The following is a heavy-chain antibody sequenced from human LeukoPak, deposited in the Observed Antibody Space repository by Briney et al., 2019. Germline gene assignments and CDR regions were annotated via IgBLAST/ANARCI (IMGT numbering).Heavy chain of an antibody. Sequence: PGGSLRLSCAASGFTFRSYAMNWGRQAPGKGLEWVSAISSRSAYTFYADSVKGRFTISRDNAKNSVSLQMNSLRADDTAVYYCARIFRYQLVDYYALDVWGQGTTVTVSS. J-gene: IGHJ6*02. CDR2: ISSRSAYT. CDR1: GFTFRSYA. D-gene: IGHD2-2*01. V-gene: IGHV3-21*01. CDR3: ARIFRYQLVDYYALDV.